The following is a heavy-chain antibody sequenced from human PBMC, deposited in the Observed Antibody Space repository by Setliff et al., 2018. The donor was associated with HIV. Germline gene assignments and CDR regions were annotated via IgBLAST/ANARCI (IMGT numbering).Heavy chain of an antibody. CDR3: ARGGRFSAPGRDIWYYYYYMDV. J-gene: IGHJ6*03. CDR1: GYTLTELS. D-gene: IGHD3-9*01. Sequence: ASVKVSCKVSGYTLTELSMHWVRQAPGKGLEWMGGFDPEDGKTIYAQKFQGRVTMTEDTSTDTAYMELSSLRSEDTAVYYCARGGRFSAPGRDIWYYYYYMDVWGKGTTVTVSS. V-gene: IGHV1-24*01. CDR2: FDPEDGKT.